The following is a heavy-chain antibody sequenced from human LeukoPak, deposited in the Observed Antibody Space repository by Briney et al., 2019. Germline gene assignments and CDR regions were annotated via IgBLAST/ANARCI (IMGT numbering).Heavy chain of an antibody. CDR1: GFSFSSYA. D-gene: IGHD3-22*01. CDR3: AKDAKPYYYDSSGYYYAGAFDI. CDR2: ISGSGGST. V-gene: IGHV3-23*01. J-gene: IGHJ3*02. Sequence: GGSLRLSCAASGFSFSSYAMSWVRQAPGKGLEWVSAISGSGGSTYYADSVKGRFTISRDNSKNTLHLQMNSLRAEDTAVYYCAKDAKPYYYDSSGYYYAGAFDIWGQGTMVTVSS.